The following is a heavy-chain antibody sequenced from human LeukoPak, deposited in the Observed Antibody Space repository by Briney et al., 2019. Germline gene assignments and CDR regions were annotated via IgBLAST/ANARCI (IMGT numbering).Heavy chain of an antibody. D-gene: IGHD3-22*01. CDR1: GVTFSSYA. J-gene: IGHJ4*02. CDR2: ISGSGGST. Sequence: GGSLRLSCAASGVTFSSYAMSWVRQAPGKGLEWVSAISGSGGSTYYADSVKGRFTISRDNSKNTLYLQMNSLRAEDTAVYYCAKGPTYYYDSSGYHDYWGQGTLVTVSS. V-gene: IGHV3-23*01. CDR3: AKGPTYYYDSSGYHDY.